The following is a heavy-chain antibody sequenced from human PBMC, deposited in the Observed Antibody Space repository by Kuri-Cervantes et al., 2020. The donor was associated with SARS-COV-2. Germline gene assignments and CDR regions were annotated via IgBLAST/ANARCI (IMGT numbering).Heavy chain of an antibody. D-gene: IGHD6-13*01. J-gene: IGHJ3*02. V-gene: IGHV2-70D*14. Sequence: SGPTLVKPTQTLTLTCTFSGFSLSTSGMRVSWIRQPPGKALEWLARIDWDDDKFYSTSLKTRLTISKDTSKNQVVPTMTNMDPVDTATYYCARNHYSSSRDDAFDIWGQGTMVTVSS. CDR2: IDWDDDK. CDR3: ARNHYSSSRDDAFDI. CDR1: GFSLSTSGMR.